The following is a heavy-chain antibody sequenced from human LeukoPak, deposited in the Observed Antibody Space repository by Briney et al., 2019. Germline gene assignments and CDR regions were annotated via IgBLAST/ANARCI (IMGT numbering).Heavy chain of an antibody. CDR1: EFTFTNYA. D-gene: IGHD3-10*01. CDR2: ISGSGGST. CDR3: AKERAATMVRGVIS. V-gene: IGHV3-23*01. Sequence: GGSLRLSCAASEFTFTNYALSWVRQAPGKGLEWVSAISGSGGSTYYADSVKGRFTISRDNSKNTLYLQMNSLRAEDTAVYYCAKERAATMVRGVISWGQGTLVTVSS. J-gene: IGHJ4*02.